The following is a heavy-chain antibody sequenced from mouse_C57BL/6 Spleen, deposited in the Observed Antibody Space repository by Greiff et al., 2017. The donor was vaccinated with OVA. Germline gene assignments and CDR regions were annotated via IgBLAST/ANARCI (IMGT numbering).Heavy chain of an antibody. CDR1: GFTFSSYA. V-gene: IGHV5-9-1*02. J-gene: IGHJ3*01. CDR2: ISSGGDYI. CDR3: TRDDYGSFAY. Sequence: EVMLVESGEGLVKPGGSLKLSCAASGFTFSSYAMSWVRQTPEKRLEWVAYISSGGDYIYYADTVKGRFTISRDNARNTLYLQMSSLKSEDTAMYYCTRDDYGSFAYWGQGTLVTVSA. D-gene: IGHD1-1*01.